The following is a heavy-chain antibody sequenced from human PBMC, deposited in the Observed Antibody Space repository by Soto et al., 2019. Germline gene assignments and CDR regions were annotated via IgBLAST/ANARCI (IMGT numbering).Heavy chain of an antibody. CDR2: IRSNADGGTT. Sequence: EVQLVESGGGLVKPGGSLRRSCAASGFTFTNAWMSWVRQAPGNGLEWVGRIRSNADGGTTNYAAAVKDRITISREDSKTTVYLQVNSLRTEDTAVYYWTSDVAGYCSSTTCKTPGNWVDPWGQGTLVTVSS. CDR3: TSDVAGYCSSTTCKTPGNWVDP. V-gene: IGHV3-15*01. D-gene: IGHD2-2*01. CDR1: GFTFTNAW. J-gene: IGHJ5*02.